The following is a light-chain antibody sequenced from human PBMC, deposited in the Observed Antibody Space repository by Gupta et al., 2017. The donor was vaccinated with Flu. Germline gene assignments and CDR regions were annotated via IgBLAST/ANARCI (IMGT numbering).Light chain of an antibody. CDR1: SSDVGGYNY. J-gene: IGLJ3*02. V-gene: IGLV2-8*01. CDR2: EVN. CDR3: SSYAASNNWGV. Sequence: QSALTQPPSASGSAGQSVTISCTGTSSDVGGYNYVSWYQQHPGKAPKLMIYEVNKRPSGVPDRFSGSKSGNTASLTVSGLQAEDEADYYCSSYAASNNWGVFGGGTKLTVL.